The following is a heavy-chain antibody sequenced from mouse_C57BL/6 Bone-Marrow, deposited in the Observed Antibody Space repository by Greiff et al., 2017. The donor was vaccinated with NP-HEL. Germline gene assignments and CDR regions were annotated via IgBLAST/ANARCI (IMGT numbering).Heavy chain of an antibody. D-gene: IGHD1-1*01. CDR3: AKGRITTVNY. CDR1: GYTFTDYY. V-gene: IGHV1-26*01. J-gene: IGHJ2*01. Sequence: EVQLQQSGPELVKPGASVKISCKASGYTFTDYYMNWVKQSHGKSLEWIGDINPNNGGTSYNQKFKGKATLTVDKSSSTAYMELRSLTSEDSAVYYCAKGRITTVNYWGQGTTLTVSS. CDR2: INPNNGGT.